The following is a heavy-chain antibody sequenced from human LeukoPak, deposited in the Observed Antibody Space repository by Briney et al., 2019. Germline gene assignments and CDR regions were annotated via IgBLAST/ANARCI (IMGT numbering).Heavy chain of an antibody. CDR3: ARQIDRDDAFDI. Sequence: PSETLSLTCTVSGGSISSSSYYWGWIRQPPGKGLEWIGSIYYSGSTYYNPSLKSRVTISVDTSKNQFSLKLSSVTAADTAVYYCARQIDRDDAFDIWGQGTMVTVSS. CDR2: IYYSGST. V-gene: IGHV4-39*01. J-gene: IGHJ3*02. D-gene: IGHD3-22*01. CDR1: GGSISSSSYY.